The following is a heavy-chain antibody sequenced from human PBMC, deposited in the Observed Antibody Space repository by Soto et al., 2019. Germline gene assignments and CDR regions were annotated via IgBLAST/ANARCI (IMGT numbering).Heavy chain of an antibody. Sequence: EVQLLESGGGLVQPGGSLRLSCAASGFTFSDQPMSWLRQAPGKGLEWVSSIRESGASSYYADSVKDRFTTSRANSMNTPYLQMNSPRAEDTAVYYCARGKRTYYNGIKHYWADDYWCQGTRVTVSS. CDR3: ARGKRTYYNGIKHYWADDY. D-gene: IGHD3-10*01. CDR1: GFTFSDQP. J-gene: IGHJ4*02. V-gene: IGHV3-23*01. CDR2: IRESGASS.